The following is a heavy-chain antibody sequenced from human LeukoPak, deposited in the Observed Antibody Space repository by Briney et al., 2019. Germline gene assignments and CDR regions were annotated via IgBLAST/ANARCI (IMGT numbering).Heavy chain of an antibody. V-gene: IGHV3-74*01. D-gene: IGHD2-2*01. J-gene: IGHJ4*02. CDR2: ISSDGSST. CDR3: GRGFALVPAGIPDY. Sequence: GGSPRLSCAASGFTFSNYWMHWVRQAPGEGLVRVSRISSDGSSTTYTDSVKGRFTISRDNAKNTLYLQMNSLRAEDTAIYYCGRGFALVPAGIPDYWGQGILVTVSS. CDR1: GFTFSNYW.